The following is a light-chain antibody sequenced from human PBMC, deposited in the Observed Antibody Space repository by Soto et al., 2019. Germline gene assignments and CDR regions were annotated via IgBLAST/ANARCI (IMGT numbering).Light chain of an antibody. J-gene: IGKJ4*01. CDR2: DAS. CDR3: QQYNFWPPLT. CDR1: QSVNSN. Sequence: EIVMPQSPATLSVSPGERATLSCRASQSVNSNLAWYRQKPGQAPRLLISDASTRATGVPARLSGSGSGTEFTLTISGLQSEDSGIYYCQQYNFWPPLTFGGGTKVEIK. V-gene: IGKV3-15*01.